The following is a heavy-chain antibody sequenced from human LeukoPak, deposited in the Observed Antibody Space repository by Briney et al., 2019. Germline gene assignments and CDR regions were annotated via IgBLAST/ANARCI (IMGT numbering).Heavy chain of an antibody. V-gene: IGHV3-33*01. Sequence: PGRSLRLSCAASGFTFSSYGMHWVRQAPGKGLEWVAVIWYDGSNKYYADSVKGRFTISRDNSKNTLYLQMNSLKTEDTAVYYCTRGGLAQDYFDYWGQGTLVTVSS. CDR3: TRGGLAQDYFDY. CDR2: IWYDGSNK. J-gene: IGHJ4*02. CDR1: GFTFSSYG.